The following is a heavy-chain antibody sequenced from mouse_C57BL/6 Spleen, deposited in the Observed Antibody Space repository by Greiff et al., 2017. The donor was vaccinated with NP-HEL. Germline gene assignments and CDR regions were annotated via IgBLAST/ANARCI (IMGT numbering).Heavy chain of an antibody. J-gene: IGHJ4*01. Sequence: DVMLVESGGGLVKPGGSLKLSCAASGFTFSSYAMSWVRQTPEKRLEWVATISDGGSYTYYPDNVKGRFTISRDNAKNNLYLQMSRLKSEDTAVYYCARDKVRLMDYWGQGTSVTVSS. CDR3: ARDKVRLMDY. CDR2: ISDGGSYT. V-gene: IGHV5-4*01. D-gene: IGHD2-14*01. CDR1: GFTFSSYA.